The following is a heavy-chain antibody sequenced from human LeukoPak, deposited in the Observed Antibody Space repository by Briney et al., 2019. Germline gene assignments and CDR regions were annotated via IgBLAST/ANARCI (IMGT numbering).Heavy chain of an antibody. CDR2: ISDSGGST. D-gene: IGHD5-18*01. CDR3: AKRSDGYSGFDY. CDR1: GFTFRTYG. Sequence: GGSLRLSCVASGFTFRTYGMHWVRQAPGKGLNWVSAISDSGGSTYYADSVKGRFTISRDNSKNTLYLQMNSLRAEDTAVYYCAKRSDGYSGFDYWGQGTLVTLSS. V-gene: IGHV3-23*01. J-gene: IGHJ4*02.